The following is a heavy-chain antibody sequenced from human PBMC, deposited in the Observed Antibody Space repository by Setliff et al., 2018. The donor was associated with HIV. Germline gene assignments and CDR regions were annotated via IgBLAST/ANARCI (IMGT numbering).Heavy chain of an antibody. V-gene: IGHV1-69-2*01. D-gene: IGHD3-10*01. CDR1: GYTFTDYY. Sequence: ASVKVSCKASGYTFTDYYMHWVQQAPGKGLEWMGRVDPKNGKTLYAENLRGRITITADTSTDTAYMELSSLRSEDTAMYYCATLDYYGSQTYNLALHYWGQGTQVTVSS. CDR3: ATLDYYGSQTYNLALHY. J-gene: IGHJ4*02. CDR2: VDPKNGKT.